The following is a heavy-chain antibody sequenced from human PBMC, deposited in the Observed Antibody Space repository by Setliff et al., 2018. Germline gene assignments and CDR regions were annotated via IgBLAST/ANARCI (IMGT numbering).Heavy chain of an antibody. CDR2: IDPRDDFT. J-gene: IGHJ4*02. CDR3: AIDYGPTGTPYH. Sequence: ASVKVSCKASGYSFSDFYMHWVRQVPGEGLEALGRIDPRDDFTVYAERFKDRLTITADTSTDTSYMEMSSLRFEETAVYYCAIDYGPTGTPYHWGQGTPVTVSS. V-gene: IGHV1-69-2*01. D-gene: IGHD1-1*01. CDR1: GYSFSDFY.